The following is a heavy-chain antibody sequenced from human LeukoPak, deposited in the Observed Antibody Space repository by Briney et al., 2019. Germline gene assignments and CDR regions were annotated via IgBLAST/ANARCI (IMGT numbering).Heavy chain of an antibody. CDR3: ANERGYNYGYSFDY. J-gene: IGHJ4*02. D-gene: IGHD5-18*01. V-gene: IGHV3-30-3*02. CDR2: IPNDGSKT. CDR1: GFSFSSYA. Sequence: GGSLRLSCAASGFSFSSYAMHWVRQAPGKGLEWVAAIPNDGSKTYYADSVKGRFTISRDNSKNTLYLQMNSLRTEDTAVYYCANERGYNYGYSFDYWGQGTLVTVSS.